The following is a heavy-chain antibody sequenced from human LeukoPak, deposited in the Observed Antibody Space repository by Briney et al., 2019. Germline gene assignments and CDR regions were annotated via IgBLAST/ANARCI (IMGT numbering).Heavy chain of an antibody. Sequence: GGSLRLSCAASGLTGGSNFMTWVRQAPGKGLEWVSAIYSGGSTFYAASVRGRFNISRDNSKKTMFLQMSSLRVEDAAVYYCASSGTASRGAMDVWGQGTTVTVS. CDR2: IYSGGST. CDR1: GLTGGSNF. V-gene: IGHV3-66*01. J-gene: IGHJ6*02. D-gene: IGHD1-1*01. CDR3: ASSGTASRGAMDV.